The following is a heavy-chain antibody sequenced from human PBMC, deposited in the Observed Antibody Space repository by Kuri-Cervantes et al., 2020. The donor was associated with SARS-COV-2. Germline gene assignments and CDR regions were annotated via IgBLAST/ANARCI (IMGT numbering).Heavy chain of an antibody. Sequence: GESLKISCAVSVFTFTDYYMSWIRQAPGKGLEWVSYFSTSSSYTNYADSVKGRFIVSRDNAKNSLYLQMNSLRAEDTAVYYCARTMNLPYSSSSGLGYFDYWGQGTLVTVSS. CDR2: FSTSSSYT. CDR1: VFTFTDYY. CDR3: ARTMNLPYSSSSGLGYFDY. V-gene: IGHV3-11*06. J-gene: IGHJ4*02. D-gene: IGHD6-6*01.